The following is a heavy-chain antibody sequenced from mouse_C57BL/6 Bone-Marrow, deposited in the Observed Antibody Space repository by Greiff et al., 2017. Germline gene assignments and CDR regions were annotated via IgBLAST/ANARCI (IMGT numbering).Heavy chain of an antibody. CDR3: ARRGYGWYFDV. D-gene: IGHD1-1*01. CDR1: GYTFTDYN. V-gene: IGHV1-22*01. CDR2: INPNNGGT. Sequence: EVQLQQSGPELVKPGASVKMSCKASGYTFTDYNMHWVKQSHGKSLEWIGYINPNNGGTSYNQKFKGKATLTVNKSSSTAYMELRSLTSEEAAVYYCARRGYGWYFDVWGTGTTVTVSS. J-gene: IGHJ1*03.